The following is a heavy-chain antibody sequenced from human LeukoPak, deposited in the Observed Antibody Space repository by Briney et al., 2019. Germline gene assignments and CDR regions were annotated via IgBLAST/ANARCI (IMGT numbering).Heavy chain of an antibody. J-gene: IGHJ4*02. CDR3: ARDVLGGFDY. V-gene: IGHV3-7*04. CDR1: GFTFSSAW. Sequence: PGRSLRPSCAASGFTFSSAWMSWVRHAPRKGLEWMANIKQDGSETYYVDSVKGRFDISRDNAKNSLYLQMNSLRGEDTAVYYCARDVLGGFDYWGQGALVTVSS. D-gene: IGHD2-8*01. CDR2: IKQDGSET.